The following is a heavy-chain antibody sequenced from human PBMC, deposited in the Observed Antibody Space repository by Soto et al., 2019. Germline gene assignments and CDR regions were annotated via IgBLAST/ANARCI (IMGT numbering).Heavy chain of an antibody. CDR1: GFTFSSYG. CDR3: AKVEGREYYGSGSYYREHYYYYGMDV. Sequence: PVGSLRLSCAASGFTFSSYGMHWVRQAPGKGLEWVAVISYDGSNKYYADSVKGRFTISRDNSKNTLYLQMNSLRAEDTAVYYCAKVEGREYYGSGSYYREHYYYYGMDVWGQGTTVTVSS. J-gene: IGHJ6*02. V-gene: IGHV3-30*18. CDR2: ISYDGSNK. D-gene: IGHD3-10*01.